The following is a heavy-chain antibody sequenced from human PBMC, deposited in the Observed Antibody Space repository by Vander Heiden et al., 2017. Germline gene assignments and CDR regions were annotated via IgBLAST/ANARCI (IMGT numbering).Heavy chain of an antibody. V-gene: IGHV3-48*01. J-gene: IGHJ4*02. CDR2: ISSSSRTI. D-gene: IGHD6-13*01. CDR1: GFTFSSYS. Sequence: EVQLVESGGGLVQPGGSLRLSCAASGFTFSSYSMNWVRQAPGKGLEWVSYISSSSRTIYYADSVKGRFTISRDNAKNSLYLQMNSLRAEDTAVYYCARESKYSSSWVFDYWGQGTLVTVSS. CDR3: ARESKYSSSWVFDY.